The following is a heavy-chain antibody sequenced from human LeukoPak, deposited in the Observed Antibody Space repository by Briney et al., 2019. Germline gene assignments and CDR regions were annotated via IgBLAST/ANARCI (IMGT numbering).Heavy chain of an antibody. CDR3: ARGGAARPHFQN. V-gene: IGHV4-59*01. Sequence: SETLSLTCTVSGGSISTYYWNWIRQPPGKGLEWIGYIYHSGSTNYNPSLQSRVTISVDTSKNQFSLNLNSVTAADTAVYYCARGGAARPHFQNWGRGTLVTVSS. D-gene: IGHD6-6*01. J-gene: IGHJ1*01. CDR2: IYHSGST. CDR1: GGSISTYY.